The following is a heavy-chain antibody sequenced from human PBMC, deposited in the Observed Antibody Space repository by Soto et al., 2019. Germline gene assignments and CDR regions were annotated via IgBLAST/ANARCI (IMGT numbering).Heavy chain of an antibody. CDR3: ARGRGGGGTPELGMDV. Sequence: QVQLQQWGAGLLKPSETLSLTCAVYGGSFRGYYWSWVRQPPGKGLEWIGEINHSGSSNYNPYLKSRVNISVDTSQNQFSLKLGFVNAADTGVYYCARGRGGGGTPELGMDVWGQGTPVTVSS. CDR2: INHSGSS. V-gene: IGHV4-34*01. J-gene: IGHJ6*02. CDR1: GGSFRGYY. D-gene: IGHD3-10*01.